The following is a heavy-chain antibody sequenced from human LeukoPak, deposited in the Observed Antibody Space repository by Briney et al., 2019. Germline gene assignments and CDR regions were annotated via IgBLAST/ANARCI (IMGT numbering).Heavy chain of an antibody. J-gene: IGHJ5*02. V-gene: IGHV3-48*03. CDR1: GLTFSSYE. CDR3: AREGGTVTTFNNWFDP. CDR2: ISSSGSTI. D-gene: IGHD4-17*01. Sequence: GGSLRLSCAASGLTFSSYEMNWVRQAPGKGLEWVSYISSSGSTIYYADSVKGRFTISRDNAKNSLYLQMNSLRAEDTAVYYCAREGGTVTTFNNWFDPWGQGTLVTVSS.